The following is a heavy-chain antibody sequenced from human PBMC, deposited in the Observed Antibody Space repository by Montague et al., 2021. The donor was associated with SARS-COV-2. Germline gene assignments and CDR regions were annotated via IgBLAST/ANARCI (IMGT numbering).Heavy chain of an antibody. D-gene: IGHD3-10*01. V-gene: IGHV4-34*01. CDR1: GTSFSGYY. J-gene: IGHJ6*03. Sequence: SETLSLTCAVHGTSFSGYYWNWIRQPPGKGLEWIGEINHGGSTKYSPSLKSRLTISADTSKNQFSLKLTSVAAADTAVYYCARLRDGVVPSPILGVGPYYSYYYFDVWGRGTPVTVSS. CDR2: INHGGST. CDR3: ARLRDGVVPSPILGVGPYYSYYYFDV.